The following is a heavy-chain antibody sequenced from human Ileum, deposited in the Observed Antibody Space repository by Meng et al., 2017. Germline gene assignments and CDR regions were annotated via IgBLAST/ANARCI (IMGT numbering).Heavy chain of an antibody. CDR1: SAYANSGFYY. V-gene: IGHV4-61*01. CDR2: FHHSGSA. CDR3: TGGPDSAKSGY. Sequence: VQVQQAGPGLVRPSETLSPTCPVSSAYANSGFYYWNWVRQPPGKGLEFIGSFHHSGSAHYNASLEGRVTMSLDTSKNQFSLRLTSVTAADSALYFCTGGPDSAKSGYWGQGTLVTVSS. J-gene: IGHJ4*02. D-gene: IGHD1-14*01.